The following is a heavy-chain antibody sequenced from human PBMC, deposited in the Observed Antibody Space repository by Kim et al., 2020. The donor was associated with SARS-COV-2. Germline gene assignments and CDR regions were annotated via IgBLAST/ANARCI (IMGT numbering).Heavy chain of an antibody. D-gene: IGHD6-13*01. CDR1: GFTFSSYA. CDR3: ARDLYSSSWPNYYYYYGMDV. Sequence: GGSLRLSCAASGFTFSSYAMHWVRQAPGKGLEWVAVISYDGSNKYYADSVKGRFTISRDNSKNTLYLQMNSLRAEDTAVYYCARDLYSSSWPNYYYYYGMDVWGQGTTVTVSS. V-gene: IGHV3-30*04. J-gene: IGHJ6*02. CDR2: ISYDGSNK.